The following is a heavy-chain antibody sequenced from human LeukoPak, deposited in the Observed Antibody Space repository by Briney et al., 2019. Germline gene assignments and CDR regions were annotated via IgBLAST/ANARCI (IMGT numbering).Heavy chain of an antibody. J-gene: IGHJ4*02. D-gene: IGHD6-13*01. Sequence: ASVKVSCKPSGYTFTGHYMHWVRQAPGQGLEWMGWINPNSGGTNYAQKFQGRVTMTRDTSISTAFMELSRLRSDDTAVYYCARARSGTGNDYWGQGTLVTVSS. V-gene: IGHV1-2*02. CDR1: GYTFTGHY. CDR2: INPNSGGT. CDR3: ARARSGTGNDY.